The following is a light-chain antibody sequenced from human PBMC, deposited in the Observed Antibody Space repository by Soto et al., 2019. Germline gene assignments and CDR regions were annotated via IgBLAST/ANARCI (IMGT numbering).Light chain of an antibody. V-gene: IGLV2-8*01. J-gene: IGLJ2*01. CDR1: SSDVGAYNY. Sequence: QSVLTQPPSASGSPGQSVTIPCTGTSSDVGAYNYVSWYQQHPGKGPKLIIYEVDKRPSGVPGRFSGSKSGITATLTVSGLQAEDEADYYCCSNAGGTKLTFGGGTQLTVL. CDR2: EVD. CDR3: CSNAGGTKLT.